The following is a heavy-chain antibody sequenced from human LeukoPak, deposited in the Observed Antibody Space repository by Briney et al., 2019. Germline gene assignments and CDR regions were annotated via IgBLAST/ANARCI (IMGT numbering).Heavy chain of an antibody. CDR3: AKDLMVRGVISLFDY. Sequence: GGSLRLSCAASGFTFSSYTMSWVRQAPGKGLEWVSGVSRSGGTTYDTDSVKGRFTISRDNSKNTLYLQMNSLRAEDTAVYYCAKDLMVRGVISLFDYWGQGTLVTVSS. D-gene: IGHD3-10*01. CDR2: VSRSGGTT. CDR1: GFTFSSYT. J-gene: IGHJ4*02. V-gene: IGHV3-23*01.